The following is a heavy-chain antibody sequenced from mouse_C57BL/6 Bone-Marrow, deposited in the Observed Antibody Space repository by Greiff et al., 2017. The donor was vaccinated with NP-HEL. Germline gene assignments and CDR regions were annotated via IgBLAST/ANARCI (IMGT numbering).Heavy chain of an antibody. J-gene: IGHJ3*01. CDR1: GYTFTTYW. V-gene: IGHV1-50*01. CDR3: ARKAYYGRSYEFAY. Sequence: QVQLQQPGAELVKPGASVKLSCKASGYTFTTYWMQWVKQRPGQGLEWIGEIDPSDSYTNYNHTFKGQATLTVDTSSSTAYMQLSSLTSEDSAVYYGARKAYYGRSYEFAYWGQGTLVTVSA. CDR2: IDPSDSYT. D-gene: IGHD1-1*01.